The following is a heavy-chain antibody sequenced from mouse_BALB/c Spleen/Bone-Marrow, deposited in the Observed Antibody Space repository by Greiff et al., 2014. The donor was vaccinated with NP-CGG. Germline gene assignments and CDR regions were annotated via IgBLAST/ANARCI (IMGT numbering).Heavy chain of an antibody. D-gene: IGHD5-2*01. CDR2: IYPVSGST. CDR1: GYTFTSYW. Sequence: LKESGSELVRPGASVKLSCKASGYTFTSYWMHWVKQRPGQGLEWIGNIYPVSGSTNYDEKFKSKATLTVETSPSTAYMQLSSMTSEDSAVYYCTRVNEYGRAWFAYWGQGTLVTVSA. V-gene: IGHV1S22*01. CDR3: TRVNEYGRAWFAY. J-gene: IGHJ3*01.